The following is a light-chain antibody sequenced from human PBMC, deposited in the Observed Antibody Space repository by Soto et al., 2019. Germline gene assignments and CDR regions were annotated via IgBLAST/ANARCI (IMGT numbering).Light chain of an antibody. CDR1: SSDVGTYYL. CDR2: EVT. V-gene: IGLV2-23*02. CDR3: CSYAGDNIFV. J-gene: IGLJ1*01. Sequence: QSVLTQPASVSGPPGQTITISCTGTSSDVGTYYLVFWYQQHPGKVPKLMIYEVTKRPSGVSDRFSGSKSGNTASLTISGLQAEDEANYYCCSYAGDNIFVFGTGTKVTVL.